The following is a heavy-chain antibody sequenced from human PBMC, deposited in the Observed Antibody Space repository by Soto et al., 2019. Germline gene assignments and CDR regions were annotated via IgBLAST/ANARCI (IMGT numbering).Heavy chain of an antibody. D-gene: IGHD5-12*01. V-gene: IGHV3-53*04. CDR3: ASGSPSGRHY. CDR2: MYSGGGT. J-gene: IGHJ4*02. CDR1: GFTVSHNY. Sequence: VQLVESGGGLVQPGGSLRLSCAASGFTVSHNYMSWVRQPTGKGLEWVSVMYSGGGTYYADSVKGRFTISRHNSQNTLYLQMNSLRTEDTAVYYCASGSPSGRHYWGQGTLVTVSS.